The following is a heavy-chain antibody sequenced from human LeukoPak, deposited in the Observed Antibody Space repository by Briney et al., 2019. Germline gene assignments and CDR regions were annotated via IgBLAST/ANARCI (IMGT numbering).Heavy chain of an antibody. CDR2: ISDTGSTI. Sequence: GGSLRLSCAASGFTFSSYELNWVRQAPGKGLEWVSYISDTGSTIYYTDSVEGRFTISRDNAKNPLYLQMNSLRAEDTALYHCRLDYYYYMDVWGKGTTVTVSS. V-gene: IGHV3-48*03. CDR3: RLDYYYYMDV. J-gene: IGHJ6*03. CDR1: GFTFSSYE.